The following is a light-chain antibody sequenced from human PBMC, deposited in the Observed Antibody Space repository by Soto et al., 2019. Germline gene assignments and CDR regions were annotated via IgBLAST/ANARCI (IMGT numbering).Light chain of an antibody. Sequence: DIVMTQSPESLAVSLGERTTINCKSSQSVLYSSNNKNYLAWYQQKAGQPPKLIIYWASTRESGVPDRFSGGGSGTDFTLTISSLQAEDVAVYYCQQYYRTSWTFGQGTKVEIK. V-gene: IGKV4-1*01. J-gene: IGKJ1*01. CDR1: QSVLYSSNNKNY. CDR3: QQYYRTSWT. CDR2: WAS.